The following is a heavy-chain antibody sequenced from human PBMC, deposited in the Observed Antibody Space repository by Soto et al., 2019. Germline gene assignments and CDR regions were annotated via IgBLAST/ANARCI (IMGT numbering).Heavy chain of an antibody. Sequence: SETLSLTCTVSGGSISSYYWSWILQPPGKGLEWIGYIYYSGSTNYNPSLKSRVTISVDTSKNQFSLKLSSVTAADTAVYYCARDRVVGATKGHYYYYGMDVWGQGTTVTVYS. CDR2: IYYSGST. J-gene: IGHJ6*02. CDR3: ARDRVVGATKGHYYYYGMDV. CDR1: GGSISSYY. V-gene: IGHV4-59*01. D-gene: IGHD1-26*01.